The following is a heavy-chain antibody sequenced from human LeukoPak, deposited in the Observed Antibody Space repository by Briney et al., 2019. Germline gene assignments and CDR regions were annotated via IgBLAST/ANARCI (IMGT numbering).Heavy chain of an antibody. J-gene: IGHJ4*02. V-gene: IGHV4-59*01. D-gene: IGHD2/OR15-2a*01. CDR1: DGSISTYD. Sequence: WETLSLTCTVSDGSISTYDWTWIRQPPGKGLEWIGYIYDSGSTNYNPSLKSRVSISIDTSKTQISLKLSSVTAADTAVYYCARDRGGTWISIDYWGQGTLVTVSS. CDR2: IYDSGST. CDR3: ARDRGGTWISIDY.